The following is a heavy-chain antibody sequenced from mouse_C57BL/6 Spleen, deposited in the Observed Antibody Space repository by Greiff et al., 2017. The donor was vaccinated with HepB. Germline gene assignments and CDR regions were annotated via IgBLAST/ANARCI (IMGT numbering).Heavy chain of an antibody. J-gene: IGHJ4*01. V-gene: IGHV1-76*01. CDR2: IYPGSGNT. CDR3: ARSITTVVRAMDY. Sequence: QVQLQQSGAELVRPGASVKLSCKASGYTFTDYYINWVKQRPGQGLEWIARIYPGSGNTYYNEKFKGKATLTAEKSSSTAYMQLSSLTSEDSAVYFCARSITTVVRAMDYWGQGTSVTVSS. CDR1: GYTFTDYY. D-gene: IGHD1-1*01.